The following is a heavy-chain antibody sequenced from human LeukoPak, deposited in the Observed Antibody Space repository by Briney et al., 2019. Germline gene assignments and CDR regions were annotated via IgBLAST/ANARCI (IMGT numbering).Heavy chain of an antibody. J-gene: IGHJ4*02. Sequence: SETLSLTGTVSGGSISSSSYYWGWIRQPPGKGLEWIGSIYYSGSTYYNPSLKSRVTISVDTSKNQFSLNLSSVTAADTAVYYCARLYYDSSGYYQICYFDYWGQGTLVTVSS. CDR3: ARLYYDSSGYYQICYFDY. CDR1: GGSISSSSYY. CDR2: IYYSGST. V-gene: IGHV4-39*01. D-gene: IGHD3-22*01.